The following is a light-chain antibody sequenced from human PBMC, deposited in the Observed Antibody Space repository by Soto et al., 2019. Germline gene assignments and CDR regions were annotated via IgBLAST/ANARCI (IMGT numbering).Light chain of an antibody. CDR2: DAS. J-gene: IGKJ1*01. Sequence: DIALTQSPATLSLSPGEEATLSCRASQSVSSDYLAWYQQKPGQAPRLVIYDASSRATGIPDRFSGSGSGTDFTLTISRLEAEDFAVYFCYQYDSSPWTFGQGTKVDIK. CDR1: QSVSSDY. CDR3: YQYDSSPWT. V-gene: IGKV3-20*01.